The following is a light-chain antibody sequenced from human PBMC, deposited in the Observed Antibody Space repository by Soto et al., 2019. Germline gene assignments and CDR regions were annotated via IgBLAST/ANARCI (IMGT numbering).Light chain of an antibody. CDR3: SSYTSESSLI. J-gene: IGLJ2*01. V-gene: IGLV2-14*01. Sequence: QSALTQPATVSGSPGQSITMSCAGTMRAVGAYNLVSWYQQHPGRAPLLIIYEVRNRLSGISFRFSGSKSGNTASLTISGLQAEDEAHHSCSSYTSESSLICGGGT. CDR1: MRAVGAYNL. CDR2: EVR.